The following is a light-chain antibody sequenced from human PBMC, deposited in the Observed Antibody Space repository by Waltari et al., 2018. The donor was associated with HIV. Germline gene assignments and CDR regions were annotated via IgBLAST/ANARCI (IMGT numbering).Light chain of an antibody. CDR3: QQSYSTPVT. CDR2: AAS. V-gene: IGKV1-39*01. J-gene: IGKJ4*02. Sequence: DIQMPQSPSSLSASVGDRVTITYRARQSISSYLNWYQQKPGKAPKLLLYAASSLQSGVPSRFSGSGSGTDVTLNISSRQPEDIATYYCQQSYSTPVTFGGGTKVEIK. CDR1: QSISSY.